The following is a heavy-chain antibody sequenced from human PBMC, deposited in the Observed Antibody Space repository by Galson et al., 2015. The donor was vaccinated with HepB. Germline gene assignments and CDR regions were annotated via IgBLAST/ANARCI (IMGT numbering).Heavy chain of an antibody. CDR2: IRSGGSTT. V-gene: IGHV3-74*01. CDR1: GFTFSNYW. CDR3: ARENSGWYQDY. J-gene: IGHJ4*02. Sequence: SLRLSCAASGFTFSNYWMHWVRQAPGKGLVWVSRIRSGGSTTTYADSVKGRFTISRDDTTNTLYLQMNGLRAEDTAVYYCARENSGWYQDYWGRGTLVTVSS. D-gene: IGHD6-19*01.